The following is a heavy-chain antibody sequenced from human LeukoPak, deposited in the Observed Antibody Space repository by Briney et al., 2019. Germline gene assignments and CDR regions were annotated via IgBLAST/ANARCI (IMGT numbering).Heavy chain of an antibody. CDR2: IYSGGSA. CDR3: ARDSPSDY. V-gene: IGHV3-66*01. Sequence: GGSLRLSCAASGFTVSSNYMSWVRQAPGKGLEWVSVIYSGGSAYYADSVKGRFTISRDNAKNSLYVQMNSLRAEDTAVYYCARDSPSDYWGQGTLVTVSS. J-gene: IGHJ4*02. CDR1: GFTVSSNY.